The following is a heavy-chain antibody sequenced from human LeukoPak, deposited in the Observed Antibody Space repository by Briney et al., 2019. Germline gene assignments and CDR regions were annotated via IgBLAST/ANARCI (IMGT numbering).Heavy chain of an antibody. CDR1: GGSISSGSYY. CDR2: IYTSGST. CDR3: ARDDDFWSGYWDY. Sequence: SETLSLTCTVSGGSISSGSYYWSWIRQPAGKGLEWIGRIYTSGSTNYNPSLKSRVTMSVDTSKNQFSLKLSSVTAADTAVYYCARDDDFWSGYWDYWGQGTLVTVSS. J-gene: IGHJ4*02. V-gene: IGHV4-61*02. D-gene: IGHD3-3*01.